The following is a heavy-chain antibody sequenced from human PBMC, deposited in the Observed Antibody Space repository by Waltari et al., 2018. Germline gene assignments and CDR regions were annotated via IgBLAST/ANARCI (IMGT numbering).Heavy chain of an antibody. CDR1: GFTFSSYG. V-gene: IGHV3-30*18. CDR2: IWYDGSNK. CDR3: AKAYGDY. J-gene: IGHJ4*02. D-gene: IGHD3-16*01. Sequence: QVQLVESGGGVVQPGTSLRLSCAASGFTFSSYGMHWVRQAPGKGLEWVAVIWYDGSNKNYADSVKGRFTISRDNSKNTLYLQMNSLRAEDTAMYYCAKAYGDYWGQGTLVTVSS.